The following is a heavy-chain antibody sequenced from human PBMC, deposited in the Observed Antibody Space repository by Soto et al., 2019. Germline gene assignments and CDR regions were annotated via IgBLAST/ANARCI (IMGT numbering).Heavy chain of an antibody. J-gene: IGHJ4*02. CDR3: ARSHDYGDPIDY. CDR1: GFTVSSNY. V-gene: IGHV3-66*01. Sequence: EVQLVESGGGLVQPGGSLRLSCAASGFTVSSNYMSWVRQAPGKGLEWVSVIYSGGSTYYADYVKGRFTISRDNSKNTLDLQMNSMRAADTAVYYCARSHDYGDPIDYWGQGTLVTVSS. CDR2: IYSGGST. D-gene: IGHD4-17*01.